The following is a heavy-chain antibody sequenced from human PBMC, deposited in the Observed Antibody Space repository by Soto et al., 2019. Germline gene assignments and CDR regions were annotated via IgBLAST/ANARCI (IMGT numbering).Heavy chain of an antibody. CDR1: GFTFSDHA. D-gene: IGHD4-17*01. CDR2: VWFDGGNK. CDR3: ARAPGGDYTLYDYYTMNM. V-gene: IGHV3-33*01. J-gene: IGHJ6*02. Sequence: QVQLVASGGGVVQPGTSLRLSCEASGFTFSDHAMHWVRQAPGKGLEWVAVVWFDGGNKFYTDSVKGRFTISRDNSKNTLLVQINCVRVGETYGYDWARAPGGDYTLYDYYTMNMGGEGTAVTVSS.